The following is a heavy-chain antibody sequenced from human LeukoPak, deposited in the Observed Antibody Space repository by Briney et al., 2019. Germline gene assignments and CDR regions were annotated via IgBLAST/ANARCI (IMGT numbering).Heavy chain of an antibody. D-gene: IGHD2/OR15-2a*01. CDR3: ARSYDSTTDYPYYFDY. V-gene: IGHV3-30*01. CDR2: ISYDGSNK. J-gene: IGHJ4*02. CDR1: GFTFSRYA. Sequence: GGALRLSCADSGFTFSRYAMHWVREAPGKGLEWGAVISYDGSNKYYADSVKGRFTISRDNSKNTLYLQMNSLIAEDTAVYYCARSYDSTTDYPYYFDYWGQGTLVTVSS.